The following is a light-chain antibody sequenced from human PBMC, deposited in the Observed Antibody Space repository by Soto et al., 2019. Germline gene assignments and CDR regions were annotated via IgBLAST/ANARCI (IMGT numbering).Light chain of an antibody. CDR1: PSVSSSY. Sequence: EIVLTQSPGTLSLSPGARATLSCRATPSVSSSYLAWYQQKPGQAPRLLIYGASSRATGIPDRFSGSGSGTDFTLTISSLEPEDFAVYYCQQYGSSTLTFGGGTKVDIK. V-gene: IGKV3-20*01. CDR3: QQYGSSTLT. CDR2: GAS. J-gene: IGKJ4*01.